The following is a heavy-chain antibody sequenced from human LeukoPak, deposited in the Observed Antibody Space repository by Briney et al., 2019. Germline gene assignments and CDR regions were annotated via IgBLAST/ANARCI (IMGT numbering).Heavy chain of an antibody. CDR1: GGSFSGYY. Sequence: SETLSLTCAVYGGSFSGYYWSWIRQPPGKGLEWIGEINHSGSTNYNPSLKSRVTISVGTSKNQFSLKLSSVTAADTAVYYCARARGAVAGYFDFWGQGTLVTVSS. D-gene: IGHD6-19*01. CDR3: ARARGAVAGYFDF. CDR2: INHSGST. V-gene: IGHV4-34*01. J-gene: IGHJ4*02.